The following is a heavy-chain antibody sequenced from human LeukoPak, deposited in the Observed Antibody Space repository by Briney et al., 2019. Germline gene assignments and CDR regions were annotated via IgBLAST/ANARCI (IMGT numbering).Heavy chain of an antibody. D-gene: IGHD3-22*01. J-gene: IGHJ3*02. V-gene: IGHV3-53*01. CDR1: GFTVSSNY. CDR2: IYSGGST. Sequence: GGSLRLSCAASGFTVSSNYMSWVRQAPGKGVEWVSVIYSGGSTYYADSVKGRFTISRDNSKNTLYLQMNSLRAEDTAVYYCARDYGQYDSSGYYYFGAFDIWGQGTMVTVSS. CDR3: ARDYGQYDSSGYYYFGAFDI.